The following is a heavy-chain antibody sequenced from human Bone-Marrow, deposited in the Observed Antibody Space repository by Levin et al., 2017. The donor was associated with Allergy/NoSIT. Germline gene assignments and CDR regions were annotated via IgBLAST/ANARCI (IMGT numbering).Heavy chain of an antibody. CDR2: IKSKTDGGTT. Sequence: TGGSLRLSCAASGFTFSNAWMSWVRQAPGKGLEWVGRIKSKTDGGTTDYAAPVKGRFTISRDDSKNTLYLQMNSLKTEDTAVYYCTTEADYDYSNYILFDYWGQGTLVTVSS. CDR3: TTEADYDYSNYILFDY. CDR1: GFTFSNAW. D-gene: IGHD4-11*01. J-gene: IGHJ4*02. V-gene: IGHV3-15*01.